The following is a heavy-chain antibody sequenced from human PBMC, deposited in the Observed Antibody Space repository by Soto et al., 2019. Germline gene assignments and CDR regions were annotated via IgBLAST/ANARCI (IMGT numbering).Heavy chain of an antibody. V-gene: IGHV1-18*01. CDR1: GYTFTSYG. D-gene: IGHD2-2*03. Sequence: QVQLVQSGAEVKKPGASVKVSCKASGYTFTSYGISWVRQAPGQGLEWMGWISAYNGNTNYAQKLQGRVTMTTDTSTSTAYMELRSRRSDDTAVYYCARDGYCSSTSCYRVYYYGMDVWGQGTTVTVSS. J-gene: IGHJ6*02. CDR2: ISAYNGNT. CDR3: ARDGYCSSTSCYRVYYYGMDV.